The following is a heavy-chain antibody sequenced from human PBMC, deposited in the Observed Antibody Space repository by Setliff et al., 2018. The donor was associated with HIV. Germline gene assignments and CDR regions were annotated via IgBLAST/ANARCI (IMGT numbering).Heavy chain of an antibody. CDR2: INTDSGTP. CDR3: ARAHPFYWYFDL. Sequence: ASVKVSCKASADTFTNCLINWVRQAPGQGLEWMGWINTDSGTPTYAQAFTGRFVFSLDTSVSTAFLQITSLKAADTAVYYCARAHPFYWYFDLWGPGPLVTVSS. J-gene: IGHJ2*01. CDR1: ADTFTNCL. V-gene: IGHV7-4-1*02.